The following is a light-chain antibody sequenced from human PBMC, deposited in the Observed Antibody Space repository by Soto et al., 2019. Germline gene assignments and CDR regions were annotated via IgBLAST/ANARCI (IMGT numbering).Light chain of an antibody. Sequence: DIQMTQSPSSLSAAVGDRVTITCRASQTSSTYLNWYQQKPGKAPKLLIYAASNLQNGVPSRFSGSGSGTDFTLTISSLQPEDFATYYCQKSSSIPYTFGQGTKLEIK. CDR1: QTSSTY. V-gene: IGKV1-39*01. J-gene: IGKJ2*01. CDR2: AAS. CDR3: QKSSSIPYT.